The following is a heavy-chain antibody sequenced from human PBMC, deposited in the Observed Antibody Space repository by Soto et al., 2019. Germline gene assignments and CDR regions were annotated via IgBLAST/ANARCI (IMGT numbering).Heavy chain of an antibody. CDR1: GYTFTSYG. Sequence: ASVKVSCKASGYTFTSYGISWVRQAPGQGLEWMGWISAFNGNTYYAQKLQGRVTMTTDTSTSTAYMELRSLRSDDTAVYYCARVEDSSSWYESLDVWGQGTTVTVSS. CDR2: ISAFNGNT. J-gene: IGHJ6*02. CDR3: ARVEDSSSWYESLDV. D-gene: IGHD6-13*01. V-gene: IGHV1-18*01.